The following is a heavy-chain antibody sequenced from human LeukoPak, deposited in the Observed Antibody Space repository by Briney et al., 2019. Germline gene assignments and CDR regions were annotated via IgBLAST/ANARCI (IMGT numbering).Heavy chain of an antibody. CDR2: IKQDGSDK. CDR1: GFTFSSYA. CDR3: ARLTGTTGFDF. J-gene: IGHJ4*02. V-gene: IGHV3-7*01. Sequence: SGGSLRLSCAASGFTFSSYAMSWVRQAPGKGLEWVANIKQDGSDKYYVDSVKGRFTISRDNAKNSLYLQVNSLRAEDTAVYYCARLTGTTGFDFWGQGTLVTVSS. D-gene: IGHD1-1*01.